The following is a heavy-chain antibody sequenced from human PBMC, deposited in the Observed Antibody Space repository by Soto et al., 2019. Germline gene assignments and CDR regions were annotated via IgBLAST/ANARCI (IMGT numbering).Heavy chain of an antibody. Sequence: GGSLRLSCAASAFTFSNYAMSWLRQAPGTGLEWVTAINDGGTATYYADSVKGRFTISRDNSKKTLYLQMNSLRAEDTALYYCVKGSSGGRPYYFDYWGQGTLVTVSS. D-gene: IGHD2-15*01. V-gene: IGHV3-23*01. CDR1: AFTFSNYA. J-gene: IGHJ4*02. CDR2: INDGGTAT. CDR3: VKGSSGGRPYYFDY.